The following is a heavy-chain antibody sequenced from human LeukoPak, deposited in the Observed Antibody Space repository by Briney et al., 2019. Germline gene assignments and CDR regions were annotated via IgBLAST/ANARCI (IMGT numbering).Heavy chain of an antibody. Sequence: PGRSLRLSCAASGFMLSNYGMHWVRQAPGKGLEWVSGISYDGSNKYYADSVKGRFTISRDNSKNTLYLQMNSLRAEDTAVYYCAKDFGQSSWYEYFDYWGQGTLVTVSS. CDR3: AKDFGQSSWYEYFDY. J-gene: IGHJ4*02. CDR2: ISYDGSNK. V-gene: IGHV3-30*18. CDR1: GFMLSNYG. D-gene: IGHD6-13*01.